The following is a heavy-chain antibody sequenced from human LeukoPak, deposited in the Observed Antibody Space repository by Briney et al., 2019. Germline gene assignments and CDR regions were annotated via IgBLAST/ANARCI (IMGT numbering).Heavy chain of an antibody. Sequence: GGSLRLSCAASGFTFSTYWMHWVRQPPGKGLVWLSSISPDGRHTYFADSVKGRFAISRGNVENMVYLQLNNLRVEDTGVYFRGRDPTDPTPIDHWGQGTLVTVSS. CDR2: ISPDGRHT. CDR1: GFTFSTYW. J-gene: IGHJ4*02. D-gene: IGHD2-21*02. CDR3: GRDPTDPTPIDH. V-gene: IGHV3-74*01.